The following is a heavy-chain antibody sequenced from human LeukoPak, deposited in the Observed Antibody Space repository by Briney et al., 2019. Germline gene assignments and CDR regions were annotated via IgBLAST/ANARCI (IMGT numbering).Heavy chain of an antibody. CDR1: GGSISSSSYY. CDR2: IYYSGST. Sequence: SETLSLTRTVSGGSISSSSYYWGWIRQPPGKGLEWIGSIYYSGSTYYNPSLKSRVTISVDTSKNQFSLKLSSVTAADTAVYCCARQPLGRPGYFDYWGQGTLVSVSS. V-gene: IGHV4-39*01. D-gene: IGHD7-27*01. CDR3: ARQPLGRPGYFDY. J-gene: IGHJ4*02.